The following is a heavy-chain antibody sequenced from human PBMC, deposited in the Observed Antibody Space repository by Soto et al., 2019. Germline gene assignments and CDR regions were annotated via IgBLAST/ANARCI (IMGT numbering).Heavy chain of an antibody. V-gene: IGHV1-46*03. CDR2: IDPGGGST. J-gene: IGHJ1*01. Sequence: QVQLVQSGAEVKKSGASVKVSCKASGYTFTSYYMNWVRQAPGQGLVWMGIIDPGGGSTDYAQKFQGRITMTRDTSTSTVYMELSSLRSDDTAMYYCARRLAVAGHEYFQHWGQGTLVTVSS. CDR1: GYTFTSYY. D-gene: IGHD6-19*01. CDR3: ARRLAVAGHEYFQH.